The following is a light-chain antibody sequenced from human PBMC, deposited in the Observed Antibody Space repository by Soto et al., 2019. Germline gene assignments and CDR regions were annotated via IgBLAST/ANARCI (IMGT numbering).Light chain of an antibody. CDR3: AAWDDSLNGVV. J-gene: IGLJ2*01. CDR2: SNN. CDR1: SSNIGSNT. Sequence: QSVLTQPPSASGTPGQRVTISCSGSSSNIGSNTVNWYQQLPGTAPKLLIYSNNQRPSGVPDRFSGSKSGTSASLAISGLQSEEDADYYSAAWDDSLNGVVFGGGTKLTVL. V-gene: IGLV1-44*01.